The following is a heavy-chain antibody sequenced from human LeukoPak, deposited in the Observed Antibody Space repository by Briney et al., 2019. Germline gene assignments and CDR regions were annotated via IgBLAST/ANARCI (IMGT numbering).Heavy chain of an antibody. CDR3: ARIGVRSVIIFGVFDY. CDR1: GASISSTSYH. Sequence: SETLSLTCSVSGASISSTSYHWGWIRRPPGKGLGWIGSISCSGTTFYSPSLESRVTISADTSKNQFSLKLSSVTATDTAVYYCARIGVRSVIIFGVFDYWGQGIRVTVSS. J-gene: IGHJ4*02. D-gene: IGHD3-10*01. CDR2: ISCSGTT. V-gene: IGHV4-39*07.